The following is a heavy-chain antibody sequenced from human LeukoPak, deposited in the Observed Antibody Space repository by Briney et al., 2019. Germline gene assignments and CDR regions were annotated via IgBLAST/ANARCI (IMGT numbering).Heavy chain of an antibody. CDR1: GFTFDDYG. J-gene: IGHJ4*02. Sequence: GGSLRLSCAASGFTFDDYGMSWVRQAPGKGLEWVSYISSSGSTIYYADSVKGRFTISRDNAKNSLYLQMNSLRVEDTAVYYCARVAKFYYGSETYYFFEHWGQGTPVTASS. CDR2: ISSSGSTI. CDR3: ARVAKFYYGSETYYFFEH. D-gene: IGHD3-10*01. V-gene: IGHV3-48*04.